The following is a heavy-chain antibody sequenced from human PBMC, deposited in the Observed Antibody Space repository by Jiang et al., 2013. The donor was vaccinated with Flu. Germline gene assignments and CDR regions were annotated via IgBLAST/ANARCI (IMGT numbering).Heavy chain of an antibody. J-gene: IGHJ1*01. Sequence: GPGLVKPSETLSLTCTVSGYSISSGYFWGWIRQPPGKGLEWIGSISYSGNTYYNASLTSRVTISVDTPKNQYSLKLSSVTAADTAVYYCASNGDLSKRYFQHWGQGTLVTVSS. CDR3: ASNGDLSKRYFQH. V-gene: IGHV4-38-2*02. CDR1: GYSISSGYF. CDR2: ISYSGNT. D-gene: IGHD2-8*01.